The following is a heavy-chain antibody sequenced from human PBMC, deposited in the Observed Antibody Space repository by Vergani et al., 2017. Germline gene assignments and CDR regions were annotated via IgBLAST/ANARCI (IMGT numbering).Heavy chain of an antibody. J-gene: IGHJ3*02. CDR1: GFTFGDYA. Sequence: EVQLVESGGGLVQPGRSLRLSCTASGFTFGDYAMSWVRQAPGKGLEWVGFIRSKAYGGTTEYAASVKGRFTISRDDSKSIAYLQMNSLKTEVTAVYYCVVCSGGSCPPDAFDIWGQGTMVTVSS. D-gene: IGHD2-15*01. V-gene: IGHV3-49*04. CDR3: VVCSGGSCPPDAFDI. CDR2: IRSKAYGGTT.